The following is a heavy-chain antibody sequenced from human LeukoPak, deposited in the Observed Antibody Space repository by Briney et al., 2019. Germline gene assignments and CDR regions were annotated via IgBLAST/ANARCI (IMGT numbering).Heavy chain of an antibody. V-gene: IGHV4-38-2*02. J-gene: IGHJ3*02. Sequence: SETLSLTCTVSGYSISSGYYWGWIRQSPGKGLEWIGSIYHSGSTYYNPSLKSRVTISVDTSKNQFSLKLSSVTAADTAVYYCAREGVVGATFWSRDAFDIWGQGTMVTVSS. CDR1: GYSISSGYY. D-gene: IGHD1-26*01. CDR2: IYHSGST. CDR3: AREGVVGATFWSRDAFDI.